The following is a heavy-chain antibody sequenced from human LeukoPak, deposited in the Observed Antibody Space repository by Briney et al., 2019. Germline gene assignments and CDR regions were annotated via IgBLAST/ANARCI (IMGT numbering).Heavy chain of an antibody. Sequence: PGGSLRLSCAASGFTFSSYSMNWVRQAPGKGLEWVSYISSSSSTIYYADSVKGRFTISRDNAKNSLYLQMNSLTAEDTAVYYCARDVTMVRGIFDNWGQGTMVTVSS. V-gene: IGHV3-48*01. D-gene: IGHD3-10*01. CDR1: GFTFSSYS. CDR2: ISSSSSTI. J-gene: IGHJ3*02. CDR3: ARDVTMVRGIFDN.